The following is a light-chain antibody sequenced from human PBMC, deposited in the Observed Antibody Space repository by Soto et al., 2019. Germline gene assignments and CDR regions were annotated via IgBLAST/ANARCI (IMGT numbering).Light chain of an antibody. CDR3: QKYYSTPYT. Sequence: DIVMTQSPDSLAVSLGERATINCKSSQSVLYSSNTKNYLAWYQQKPGQPPKLLIYWASTRESGVPDRLSGNGSGTDHALNTGSQQAEDVEVYYWQKYYSTPYTIGQGTKLEIK. CDR2: WAS. CDR1: QSVLYSSNTKNY. J-gene: IGKJ2*01. V-gene: IGKV4-1*01.